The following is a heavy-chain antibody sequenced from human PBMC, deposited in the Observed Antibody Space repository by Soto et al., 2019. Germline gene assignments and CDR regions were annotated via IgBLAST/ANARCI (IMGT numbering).Heavy chain of an antibody. D-gene: IGHD1-1*01. V-gene: IGHV4-38-2*02. J-gene: IGHJ4*02. Sequence: SETLSLTCNVTGFSISSGFYWSWVRQTPGKGLEWIGSIYRPGNSYRNPSLEGRLIVSMDLSNNQFFLKLASVTAADTAIYYCAREKVGTTFFDNWGQGTQVTVSS. CDR2: IYRPGNS. CDR3: AREKVGTTFFDN. CDR1: GFSISSGFY.